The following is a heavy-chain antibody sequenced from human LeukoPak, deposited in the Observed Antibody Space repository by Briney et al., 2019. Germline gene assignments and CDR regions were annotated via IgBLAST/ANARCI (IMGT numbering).Heavy chain of an antibody. CDR3: ARNMGDY. D-gene: IGHD2/OR15-2a*01. Sequence: GGSLRPSCAASGFTFSTYWMTWVRQAPGKGLEWVANINQDGSEKNYVDSVKGRLAIPRDNAKNSLYLQMDSLRAEDTAVYYCARNMGDYWGQGTLVTVSS. V-gene: IGHV3-7*04. CDR1: GFTFSTYW. CDR2: INQDGSEK. J-gene: IGHJ4*02.